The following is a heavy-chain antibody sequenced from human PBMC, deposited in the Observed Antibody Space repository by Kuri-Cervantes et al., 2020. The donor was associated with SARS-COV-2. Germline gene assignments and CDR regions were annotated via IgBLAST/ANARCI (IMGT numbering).Heavy chain of an antibody. CDR2: IWYDGENE. CDR1: GFPFSNYV. D-gene: IGHD3-16*01. V-gene: IGHV3-33*08. J-gene: IGHJ6*03. CDR3: ARGAANYYYMDV. Sequence: GESLKISCVASGFPFSNYVIHWVRQAPGKGLEWVAVIWYDGENEYYAGSVKGRFTISRDNSKNTVSLHMNSLRAEDTAMYYCARGAANYYYMDVWGKGTTVTVSS.